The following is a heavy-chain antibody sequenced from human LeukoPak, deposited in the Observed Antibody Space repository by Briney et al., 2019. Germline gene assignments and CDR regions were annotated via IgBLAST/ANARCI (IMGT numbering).Heavy chain of an antibody. Sequence: ASVKVSCKASGYTFTGYYMHWVRQAPGQGLEWLGWINPNSGGTNCAQKFQGWVTMTRDTSISTAYMELSRLRSDDTAVYYCATGRDYFGSGNNDAFDIWGQGTMVTVSS. CDR2: INPNSGGT. CDR1: GYTFTGYY. D-gene: IGHD3-10*01. J-gene: IGHJ3*02. CDR3: ATGRDYFGSGNNDAFDI. V-gene: IGHV1-2*04.